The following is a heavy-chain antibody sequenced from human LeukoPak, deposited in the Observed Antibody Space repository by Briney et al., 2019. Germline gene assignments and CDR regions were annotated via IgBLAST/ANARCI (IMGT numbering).Heavy chain of an antibody. V-gene: IGHV1-2*02. CDR1: GYTFTGYY. CDR2: INPNSGGT. J-gene: IGHJ2*01. D-gene: IGHD4/OR15-4a*01. Sequence: ASVKVSCKASGYTFTGYYMHWVRQAPGQGLEWMGWINPNSGGTNYAQKFQGRVTMTRDTSISTAYMELSRLRSDDTAVYYCARPSGATGVYYWYFDLWGRGTLVTVSS. CDR3: ARPSGATGVYYWYFDL.